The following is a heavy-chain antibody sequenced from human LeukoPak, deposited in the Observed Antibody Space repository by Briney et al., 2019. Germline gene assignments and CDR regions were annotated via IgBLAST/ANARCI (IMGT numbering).Heavy chain of an antibody. D-gene: IGHD3-10*01. J-gene: IGHJ6*03. CDR2: IYYSGGT. CDR1: GGSISSYY. CDR3: ARFDVRFGPKPKYYMDV. V-gene: IGHV4-59*01. Sequence: SETLSLTCTVSGGSISSYYWSWIRQPPGKGLEWIGYIYYSGGTNYNPSLKSRVTISVDTSKNQFSLKLSSVTAADTAVYYCARFDVRFGPKPKYYMDVWGKGTTVTVSS.